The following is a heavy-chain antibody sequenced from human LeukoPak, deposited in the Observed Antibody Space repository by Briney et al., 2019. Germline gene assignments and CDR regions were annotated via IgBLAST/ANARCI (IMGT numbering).Heavy chain of an antibody. CDR3: AREPLGGVHSGCIDY. D-gene: IGHD5-12*01. J-gene: IGHJ4*02. CDR2: IYTSGST. Sequence: RGLEXIXRIYTSGSTNYNPSLKSRVTISVDTSKNQFSLKLSSVTAADTAVYYCAREPLGGVHSGCIDYWGQGTLVTVSS. V-gene: IGHV4-61*02.